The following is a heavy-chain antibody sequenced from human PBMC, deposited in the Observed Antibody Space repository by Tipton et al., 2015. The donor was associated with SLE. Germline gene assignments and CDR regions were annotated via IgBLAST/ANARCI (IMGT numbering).Heavy chain of an antibody. CDR2: VYGSGKT. J-gene: IGHJ2*01. CDR3: TRKSTTSDL. CDR1: GDSIANSH. V-gene: IGHV4-59*08. Sequence: GLVKPSETLSLTCAVSGDSIANSHWSWIRKPPGQGLEWLGDVYGSGKTNPRSSLKSRPTISVDTPKNQFSLRRSSVTAADTAVYYCTRKSTTSDLWGRGALVTVSS. D-gene: IGHD2/OR15-2a*01.